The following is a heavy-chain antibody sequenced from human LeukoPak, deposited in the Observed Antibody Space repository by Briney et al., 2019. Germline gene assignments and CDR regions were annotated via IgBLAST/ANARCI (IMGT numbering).Heavy chain of an antibody. CDR3: VKDXDWALDF. CDR2: ITHNSDSI. V-gene: IGHV3-48*01. CDR1: GFTFNAYP. D-gene: IGHD3-9*01. Sequence: GGSLRLSCAASGFTFNAYPMNWVRQAPGKGLEWISYITHNSDSIYYADSVKGRFTISRDNAKNSLYLQMNSLRAEDTAVYYCVKDXDWALDFWGQGTLVTVS. J-gene: IGHJ4*02.